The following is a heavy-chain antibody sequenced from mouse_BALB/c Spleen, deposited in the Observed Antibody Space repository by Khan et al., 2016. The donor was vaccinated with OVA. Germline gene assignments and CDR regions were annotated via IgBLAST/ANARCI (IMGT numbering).Heavy chain of an antibody. V-gene: IGHV1-4*01. J-gene: IGHJ3*01. CDR2: INPSNGYT. CDR3: AREGAYYRSDGWFSY. Sequence: QVQLKQSGAELARPGASVKMSCKASGYTFTTYTMHWVKQRPGQGLEWIGYINPSNGYTNYNQKFKDKSTLTADKSSSTAYMQLSGLTSDYSAVYYCAREGAYYRSDGWFSYWGQGTLVTVSA. D-gene: IGHD2-14*01. CDR1: GYTFTTYT.